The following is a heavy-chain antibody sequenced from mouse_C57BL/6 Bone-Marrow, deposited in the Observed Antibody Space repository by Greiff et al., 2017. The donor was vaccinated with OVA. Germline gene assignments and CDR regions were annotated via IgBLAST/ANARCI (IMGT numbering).Heavy chain of an antibody. V-gene: IGHV14-3*01. CDR2: IDPANGNT. J-gene: IGHJ4*01. D-gene: IGHD2-4*01. CDR3: ARSDDYDVGDAMDY. CDR1: GFNIKNTY. Sequence: EVMLVESVAELVRPGASVKLSCTASGFNIKNTYMHWVKQRPEQGLEWIGRIDPANGNTKYAPKFQGKATITADTSSNTAYLQLSSLTSEDTAIYYCARSDDYDVGDAMDYWGQGTSVTVSS.